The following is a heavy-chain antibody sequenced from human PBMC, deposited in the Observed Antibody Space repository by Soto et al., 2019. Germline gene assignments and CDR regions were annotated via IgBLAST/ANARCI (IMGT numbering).Heavy chain of an antibody. J-gene: IGHJ1*01. Sequence: EVHLLESGGGLVHPGESLRLSCGASGFTFSSCVMTWVRQAPGKGLEWVSCISDTGTATHYADSVKGRFTISRDNSKNTMYLQMNNLRAEETGGYFWAKGLINGRWYAEDWGQGALVTVSS. D-gene: IGHD6-13*01. CDR1: GFTFSSCV. V-gene: IGHV3-23*05. CDR3: AKGLINGRWYAED. CDR2: ISDTGTAT.